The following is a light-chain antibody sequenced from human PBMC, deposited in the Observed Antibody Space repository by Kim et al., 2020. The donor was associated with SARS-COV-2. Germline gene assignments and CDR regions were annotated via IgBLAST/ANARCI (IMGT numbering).Light chain of an antibody. V-gene: IGLV3-9*01. CDR2: TDN. J-gene: IGLJ3*02. CDR3: QVWDNNTWV. Sequence: SYELTQPLSVSVTLGQTASITCGGDNIGSKHVHWYQQKPGQAPVLVIYTDNNRPAEIPERFSGSNSGNTGTLTVSRAQAGDEADYYCQVWDNNTWVFGAGTQLTVL. CDR1: NIGSKH.